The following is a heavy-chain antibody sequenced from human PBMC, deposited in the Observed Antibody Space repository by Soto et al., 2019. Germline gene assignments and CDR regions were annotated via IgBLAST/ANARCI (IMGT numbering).Heavy chain of an antibody. V-gene: IGHV1-69*13. D-gene: IGHD3-22*01. CDR1: GGTFSSYA. J-gene: IGHJ4*02. Sequence: SVKVSCKASGGTFSSYAISWVRQAPGQGLEWMGGIIPIFGTANYAQKFQGRVTITADESTSTAYMELSSLRSEDTAVYYCARGYYYDSSGHSTGSDYWGQGTLVTVSS. CDR2: IIPIFGTA. CDR3: ARGYYYDSSGHSTGSDY.